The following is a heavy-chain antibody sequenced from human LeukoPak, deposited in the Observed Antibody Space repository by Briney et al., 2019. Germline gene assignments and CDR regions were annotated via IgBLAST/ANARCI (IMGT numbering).Heavy chain of an antibody. Sequence: PSETLSLTCTVSGGSISSSSYYWGWIRQPPGKGLEGLGSIYYSGSTNYNPSLKSRVTISVDKSKNQFSLKLSSVTAADTAVYYCARDRVGSSWLTDAFDIWGQGTMVTVSS. CDR3: ARDRVGSSWLTDAFDI. CDR1: GGSISSSSYY. CDR2: IYYSGST. V-gene: IGHV4-39*07. J-gene: IGHJ3*02. D-gene: IGHD6-13*01.